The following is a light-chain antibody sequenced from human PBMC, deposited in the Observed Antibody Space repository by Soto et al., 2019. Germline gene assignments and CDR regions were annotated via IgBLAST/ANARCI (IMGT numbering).Light chain of an antibody. Sequence: IQLTQSPSSLSASLGDRVTITCRASQGISSYLAWYQQKPGKAPKLLIYAASTLQSGVPSRFSGSGSGTDFTLTISSLQPEDFATYYCQQVNSFPSTFGQGTRLEIK. V-gene: IGKV1-9*01. CDR3: QQVNSFPST. CDR1: QGISSY. J-gene: IGKJ5*01. CDR2: AAS.